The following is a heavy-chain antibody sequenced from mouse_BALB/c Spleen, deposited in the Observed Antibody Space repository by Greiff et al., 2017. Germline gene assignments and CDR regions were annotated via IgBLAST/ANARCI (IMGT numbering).Heavy chain of an antibody. V-gene: IGHV1S29*02. Sequence: EVQLQQSGPELVKPGASVKISCKASGYTFTDYNMHWVKQSHGKSLEWIGYIYPYNGGTGYNQKFKSKATLTVDNSSSTAYMELRSLTSEDSAVYYCARRGYYGNYLWYFDVWGAGTTVTVSS. CDR2: IYPYNGGT. D-gene: IGHD2-1*01. CDR1: GYTFTDYN. CDR3: ARRGYYGNYLWYFDV. J-gene: IGHJ1*01.